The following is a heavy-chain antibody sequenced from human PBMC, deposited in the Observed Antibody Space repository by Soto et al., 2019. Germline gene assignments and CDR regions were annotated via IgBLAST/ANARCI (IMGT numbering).Heavy chain of an antibody. D-gene: IGHD2-2*01. J-gene: IGHJ3*01. CDR1: GFSLSADGVG. V-gene: IGHV2-5*02. Sequence: QITLKESGPTLVKPTQTLTLTCTFSGFSLSADGVGVGWIRQPPGKALEWLALIYWDDGQRYSPSLKTRLTNTKDTSKNQVVLTMTNMDPVDTATYYCAHAYGGTSWPNDAFDVWGQGTVVTVSS. CDR3: AHAYGGTSWPNDAFDV. CDR2: IYWDDGQ.